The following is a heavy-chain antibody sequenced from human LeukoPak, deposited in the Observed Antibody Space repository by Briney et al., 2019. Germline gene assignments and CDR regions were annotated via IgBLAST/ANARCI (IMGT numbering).Heavy chain of an antibody. CDR3: ATSTVVITFGPPDY. J-gene: IGHJ4*02. CDR1: GFTFSSYG. V-gene: IGHV3-30*02. D-gene: IGHD3-22*01. CDR2: IRYDGSNK. Sequence: GGSLRLSCAASGFTFSSYGMHWVRQAPGKGLEWVAFIRYDGSNKYYADSVKGRFTISRDNSKNTLYLQMNSLRAEDTAVYYCATSTVVITFGPPDYRGKGTPVTVSS.